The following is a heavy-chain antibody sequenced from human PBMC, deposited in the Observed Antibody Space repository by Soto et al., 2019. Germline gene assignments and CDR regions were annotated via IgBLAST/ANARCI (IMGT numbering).Heavy chain of an antibody. D-gene: IGHD2-15*01. CDR1: GFTFSSSW. CDR2: VSGDGSST. J-gene: IGHJ5*02. V-gene: IGHV3-74*01. CDR3: VLSLPGDGYRRFLFSSAARGSSDP. Sequence: GGSLRLSCAASGFTFSSSWMHWVRQAPGKGLVWVSRVSGDGSSTNYADSVKGRFTISRDNAKNTLYLQMNSLRAEDAAVYYCVLSLPGDGYRRFLFSSAARGSSDP.